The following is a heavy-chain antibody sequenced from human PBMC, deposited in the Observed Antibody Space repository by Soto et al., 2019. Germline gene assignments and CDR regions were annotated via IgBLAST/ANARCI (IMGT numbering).Heavy chain of an antibody. D-gene: IGHD3-10*01. V-gene: IGHV3-15*07. Sequence: GGSLRLSCAASGFTFSNAWMNWVRQAPGKGLEWVGRIKSKTDGGTTDYAAPVKGRFTISRDDSKNTLYLQMNSLKTEDTAVYYCTTGFVTPWFGEFESADAFDIWGQGTMVTVSS. CDR2: IKSKTDGGTT. CDR3: TTGFVTPWFGEFESADAFDI. CDR1: GFTFSNAW. J-gene: IGHJ3*02.